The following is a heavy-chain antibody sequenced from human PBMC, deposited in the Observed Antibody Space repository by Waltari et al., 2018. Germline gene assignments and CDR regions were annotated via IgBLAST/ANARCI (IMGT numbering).Heavy chain of an antibody. Sequence: QVQLVQSGSELKKPGASVKVSCKASGYTFTSYAMNWVRQAPGQGLEWMGWKNTNTGNPTYAQGFTGRFVFSLDTSVSTAYLQISSLKAEDTAVYYCARDRPPEILTGPNWFDPWGQGTLVTVSS. V-gene: IGHV7-4-1*02. J-gene: IGHJ5*02. CDR2: KNTNTGNP. CDR1: GYTFTSYA. D-gene: IGHD3-9*01. CDR3: ARDRPPEILTGPNWFDP.